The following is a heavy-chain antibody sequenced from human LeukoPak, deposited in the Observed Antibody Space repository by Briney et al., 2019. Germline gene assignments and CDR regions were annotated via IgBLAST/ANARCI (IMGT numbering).Heavy chain of an antibody. J-gene: IGHJ6*03. Sequence: GASVKVSCKASGYTFSRYAMNWVRQAPGQGLEWMGWINPKTGNPTYAQGFTGRFVFSLDTSVTTAYVQISSLKDDDTAVYYCARFSSWTYYYYMDVWGKGTTVTVSS. D-gene: IGHD6-13*01. CDR2: INPKTGNP. V-gene: IGHV7-4-1*02. CDR3: ARFSSWTYYYYMDV. CDR1: GYTFSRYA.